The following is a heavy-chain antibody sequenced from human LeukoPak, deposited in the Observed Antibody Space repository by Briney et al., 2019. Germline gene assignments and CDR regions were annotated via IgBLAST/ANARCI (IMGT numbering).Heavy chain of an antibody. CDR3: ARSPAGIQLWLYYFDY. CDR2: IYYSGST. J-gene: IGHJ4*02. V-gene: IGHV4-59*01. Sequence: SETLSLTCTVSGGSISSYYWSWIRQPPGKGLEWIGYIYYSGSTNYNPSLKSRVTISVDTSKNQFPLKLSSVTAADTAVYYCARSPAGIQLWLYYFDYWGQGTLVTVSS. CDR1: GGSISSYY. D-gene: IGHD5-18*01.